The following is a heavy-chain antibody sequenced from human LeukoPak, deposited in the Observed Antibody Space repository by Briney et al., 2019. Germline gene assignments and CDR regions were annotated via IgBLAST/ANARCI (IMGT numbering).Heavy chain of an antibody. D-gene: IGHD6-13*01. CDR2: INGDGTST. Sequence: PGGSLRLSCAASAFTFSNYWMHWVRQAPGKGLVWVSRINGDGTSTSYADSVKGRFTISRDNAKNTLYLQVNSLRAEDTAVYYCARDGSSWSNWLDPWGQGTLVTVSS. J-gene: IGHJ5*02. CDR1: AFTFSNYW. CDR3: ARDGSSWSNWLDP. V-gene: IGHV3-74*01.